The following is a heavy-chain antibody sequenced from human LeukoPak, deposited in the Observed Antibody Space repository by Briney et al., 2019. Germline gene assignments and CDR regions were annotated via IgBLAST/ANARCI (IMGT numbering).Heavy chain of an antibody. J-gene: IGHJ4*02. CDR2: IKKDGREK. V-gene: IGHV3-7*01. D-gene: IGHD2-2*01. CDR1: GLTFSSFW. Sequence: SGGSLRLSCAASGLTFSSFWMSWVRQAPGKGLEWVANIKKDGREKHYVDSVKGRFTVSRDNAKNSLYLQMNSLRAEDTAVYYCARGPNYCGSTSCYFGDWGQGTLVTVSS. CDR3: ARGPNYCGSTSCYFGD.